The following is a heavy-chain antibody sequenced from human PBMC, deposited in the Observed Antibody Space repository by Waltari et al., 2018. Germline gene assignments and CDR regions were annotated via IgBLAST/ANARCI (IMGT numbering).Heavy chain of an antibody. V-gene: IGHV1-2*02. D-gene: IGHD1-26*01. Sequence: QVQLVQSGAEMKKPGASMRVSCNASGSTFIDHYVHWVRQSPGQGLEWMGWINPNSGGANFARRFQGRISMARDVSTNLAYMELRRLTSSDTAIYYCARGPPVGAGFNPDLDVWGQGTLVTVSS. CDR3: ARGPPVGAGFNPDLDV. CDR1: GSTFIDHY. CDR2: INPNSGGA. J-gene: IGHJ4*02.